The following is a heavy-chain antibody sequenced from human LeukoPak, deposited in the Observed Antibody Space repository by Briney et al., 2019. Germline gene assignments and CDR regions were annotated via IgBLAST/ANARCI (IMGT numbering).Heavy chain of an antibody. CDR3: ARQASYSSGWYPTDY. V-gene: IGHV4-59*08. D-gene: IGHD6-19*01. J-gene: IGHJ4*02. CDR1: GVSISSYY. CDR2: IYYSGST. Sequence: SETLSLTCTVSGVSISSYYWSWIRQPPGKGLEWIGYIYYSGSTNYNPSLKSRVTISVDTSKNQFSLKLSSVTAAGTAVYYCARQASYSSGWYPTDYWGQGTLVTVSS.